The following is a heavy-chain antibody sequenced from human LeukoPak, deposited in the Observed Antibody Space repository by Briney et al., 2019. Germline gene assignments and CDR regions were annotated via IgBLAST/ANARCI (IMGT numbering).Heavy chain of an antibody. D-gene: IGHD6-13*01. CDR1: GFTFSSYA. CDR2: ISGSGDNT. Sequence: PGGSLRLSCAASGFTFSSYAMSWVRQAPGKGLEWVSAISGSGDNTYYADSVKGRFTISRDNSKNTLYLQMNSLRAEDTAVYYRAKDYTSSWRYYFDYWGQGTLVTVSS. CDR3: AKDYTSSWRYYFDY. V-gene: IGHV3-23*01. J-gene: IGHJ4*02.